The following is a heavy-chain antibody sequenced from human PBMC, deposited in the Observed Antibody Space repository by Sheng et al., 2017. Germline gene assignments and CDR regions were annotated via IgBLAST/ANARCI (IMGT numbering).Heavy chain of an antibody. D-gene: IGHD6-13*01. CDR2: IYYSGSH. V-gene: IGHV4-39*01. Sequence: QLQLQESGPGLVKPSETLSLTCTVSGGSISSSRYYWGWIRQPPGKGLEWIGSIYYSGSHLLQPAIKSRVTLSVDTSKNQFSLKLSSVTAADTAVYYCARQSKAATGTDWGQGTLVTVSS. CDR3: ARQSKAATGTD. CDR1: GGSISSSRYY. J-gene: IGHJ4*02.